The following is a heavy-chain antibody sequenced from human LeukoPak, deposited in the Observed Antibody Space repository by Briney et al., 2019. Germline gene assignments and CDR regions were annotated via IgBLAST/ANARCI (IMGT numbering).Heavy chain of an antibody. CDR1: GYTFSSYE. D-gene: IGHD5-18*01. V-gene: IGHV3-48*03. J-gene: IGHJ3*02. CDR3: ASETKRGYSYGSPTDAFDI. CDR2: ISSSGSTI. Sequence: LSCKASGYTFSSYEMNWVRQAPGKGLEWVSYISSSGSTIYYADSVKGRFTTSRDNAKKSLYLQMNSLRAEDTAVYYCASETKRGYSYGSPTDAFDIWGQGTMVTVSS.